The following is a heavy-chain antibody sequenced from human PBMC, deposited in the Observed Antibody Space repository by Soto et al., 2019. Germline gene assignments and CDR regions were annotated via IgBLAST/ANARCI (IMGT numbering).Heavy chain of an antibody. CDR1: GGSFSGYY. V-gene: IGHV4-34*01. J-gene: IGHJ4*02. D-gene: IGHD2-15*01. CDR2: INHSGST. Sequence: QVQLQQWGAGLLKPSETLSLTCAVYGGSFSGYYWSWIRQPPGKGLEWIGEINHSGSTNYNPSLKSRVTISVDTSKNQFSLKLSSVTAADTAVYYCARISRVVVVAATQVFPRFFDYWGQGTLVTVSS. CDR3: ARISRVVVVAATQVFPRFFDY.